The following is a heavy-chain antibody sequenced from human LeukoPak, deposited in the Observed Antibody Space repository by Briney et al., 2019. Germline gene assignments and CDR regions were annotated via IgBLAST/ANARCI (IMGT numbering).Heavy chain of an antibody. V-gene: IGHV4-59*01. CDR3: ARAYDFWSGYYFDY. J-gene: IGHJ4*02. CDR1: GGSISSYY. CDR2: IYYSGST. Sequence: SETLSLTCTVSGGSISSYYWSWIRQPPGKGLELIGYIYYSGSTNNNPSLKSRVTISVDTSKNQFSLKLSSVTAADTAVYYCARAYDFWSGYYFDYWGQGTLVTVSS. D-gene: IGHD3-3*01.